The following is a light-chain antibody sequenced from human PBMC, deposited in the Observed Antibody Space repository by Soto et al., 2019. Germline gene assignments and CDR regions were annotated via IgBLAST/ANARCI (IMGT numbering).Light chain of an antibody. CDR1: SSNIGSNY. Sequence: QSVLTQPPSASGTPGQRVTISCSGSSSNIGSNYVYWYQHLPGTAPKLLIYRNNQRPSGVPARFSGSKSGTSASLAISGLRSEDEADYYCAPCGDSLSAHVLFGGGTKLTVL. J-gene: IGLJ2*01. CDR2: RNN. V-gene: IGLV1-47*01. CDR3: APCGDSLSAHVL.